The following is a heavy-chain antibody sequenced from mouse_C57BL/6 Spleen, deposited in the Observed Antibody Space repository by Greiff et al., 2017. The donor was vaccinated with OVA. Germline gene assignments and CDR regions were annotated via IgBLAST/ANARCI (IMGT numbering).Heavy chain of an antibody. J-gene: IGHJ4*01. Sequence: EVKLVESGEGLVQPGGSLKLSCAASGFTFSSYSMSWVRQTPEKRLEWVAYISCDGDNIYYPDSVKGRFTISRANARNTLYLQMSSLKSEDTAMYYCTRDEDDYCSSGRSGAMDYWGQGTSVTVSA. CDR3: TRDEDDYCSSGRSGAMDY. CDR1: GFTFSSYS. D-gene: IGHD1-1*01. V-gene: IGHV5-9-1*02. CDR2: ISCDGDNI.